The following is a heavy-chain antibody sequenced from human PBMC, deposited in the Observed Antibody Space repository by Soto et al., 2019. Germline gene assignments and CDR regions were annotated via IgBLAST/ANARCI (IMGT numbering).Heavy chain of an antibody. D-gene: IGHD2-2*01. CDR1: GGSISSGGYY. CDR2: IYYSGST. V-gene: IGHV4-61*08. J-gene: IGHJ6*03. Sequence: SETLSLTCTVSGGSISSGGYYWSWIRQPPGKGLEWIGYIYYSGSTNYNTSLKSRVTISVDTSKNQISLKLSSVTAADTAVYYCAISLVVVPAARAYYYYYYYMDVWGKRTTVTVSS. CDR3: AISLVVVPAARAYYYYYYYMDV.